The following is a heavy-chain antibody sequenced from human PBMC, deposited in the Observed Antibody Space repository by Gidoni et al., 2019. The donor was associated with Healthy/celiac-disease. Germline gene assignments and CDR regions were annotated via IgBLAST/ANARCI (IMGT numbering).Heavy chain of an antibody. V-gene: IGHV4-38-2*01. D-gene: IGHD3-16*01. Sequence: QVQLQESGPGLVKPSETLSLTCAVSGYSISSGYYWGWIRQPPGKGLEWIGSIYHSGITYYNPSLKSRVTISVDTSKNQFSLKLSSVTAADTAVYYCARGWGYHSPFDPWGQGTLVTVSS. CDR1: GYSISSGYY. J-gene: IGHJ5*02. CDR2: IYHSGIT. CDR3: ARGWGYHSPFDP.